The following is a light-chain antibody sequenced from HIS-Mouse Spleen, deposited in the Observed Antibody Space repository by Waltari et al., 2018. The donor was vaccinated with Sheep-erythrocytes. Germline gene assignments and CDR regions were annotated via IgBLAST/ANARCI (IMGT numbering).Light chain of an antibody. Sequence: QSALTQPRSVSGSPGHAVTISCTGTSRDVGGYNYVSWYQQHPGKAPKLMIYDVSKRPSGVPDRFSGSKSGNTASLTISGLQAEDEADYYCCSYAGSYNHVFATGTKVTVL. CDR3: CSYAGSYNHV. CDR1: SRDVGGYNY. CDR2: DVS. V-gene: IGLV2-11*01. J-gene: IGLJ1*01.